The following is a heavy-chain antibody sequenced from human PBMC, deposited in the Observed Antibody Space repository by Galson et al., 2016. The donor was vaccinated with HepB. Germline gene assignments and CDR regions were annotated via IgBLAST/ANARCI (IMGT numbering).Heavy chain of an antibody. CDR2: IRSKAYGGTT. D-gene: IGHD6-13*01. J-gene: IGHJ4*02. Sequence: SLRLSCAASGFTFGDYVMSWFRQAPGKGLEWVSFIRSKAYGGTTDYAAPVKGRFTISRDDSKNTLYLQMNSLKTEDTAVYYCTPPYSSSYRHWGQGTLVTVSS. V-gene: IGHV3-49*03. CDR3: TPPYSSSYRH. CDR1: GFTFGDYV.